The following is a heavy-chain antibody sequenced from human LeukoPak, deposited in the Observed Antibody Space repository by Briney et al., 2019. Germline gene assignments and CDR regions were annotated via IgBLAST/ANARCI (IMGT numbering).Heavy chain of an antibody. J-gene: IGHJ4*02. CDR3: ARTGYSSSWFDY. CDR2: IYYSGST. CDR1: GGSISSSSYY. V-gene: IGHV4-39*07. D-gene: IGHD6-13*01. Sequence: SETLSLTCTVSGGSISSSSYYWGWIRQPPGRGLEWIGSIYYSGSTYYNPSLKSRVTISVDTPKNQFSLKLSSVTAADTAVYYCARTGYSSSWFDYWGQGTLVTVSS.